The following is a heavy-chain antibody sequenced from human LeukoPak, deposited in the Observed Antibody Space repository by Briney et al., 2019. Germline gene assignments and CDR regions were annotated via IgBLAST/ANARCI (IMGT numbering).Heavy chain of an antibody. D-gene: IGHD6-19*01. Sequence: GGSLRLSCTASGFTFGDYAMSWFRQAPGKGLEWVGFIRSKAYGGTTEYAASVKGRFTISRDDSKSIAYLQMNSLKTEDTAVYYCTRDEAVAGTDYWGQGTLVTVSS. CDR3: TRDEAVAGTDY. CDR1: GFTFGDYA. J-gene: IGHJ4*02. V-gene: IGHV3-49*03. CDR2: IRSKAYGGTT.